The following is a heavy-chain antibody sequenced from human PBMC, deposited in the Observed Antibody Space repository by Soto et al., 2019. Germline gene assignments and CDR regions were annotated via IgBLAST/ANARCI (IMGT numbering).Heavy chain of an antibody. J-gene: IGHJ5*02. CDR1: GDTFTPFW. Sequence: GESLKISCTGFGDTFTPFWISWVCQMPGKGLEWLGRVDPRDSYVTYNPSFEGHVTISADKSISTAYLQWGSLKASDTAMYFCARIYCTTTTCDSWFDPWGQGTLVTVSS. D-gene: IGHD2-8*01. CDR2: VDPRDSYV. CDR3: ARIYCTTTTCDSWFDP. V-gene: IGHV5-10-1*01.